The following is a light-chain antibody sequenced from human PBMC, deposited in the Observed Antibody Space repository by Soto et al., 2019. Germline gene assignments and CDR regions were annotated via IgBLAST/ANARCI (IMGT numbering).Light chain of an antibody. CDR1: QSLRHSNGYNH. CDR2: LCS. J-gene: IGKJ1*01. Sequence: DIVMTQSPLSLPATPGEPASISCRSSQSLRHSNGYNHLDWYLQKPGQSPQLVIYLCSHRASGDTDGFRGSGSGTDVTLRISRVVAEDVGVYCCMQALQTPWTFGEGTKVEIK. V-gene: IGKV2-28*01. CDR3: MQALQTPWT.